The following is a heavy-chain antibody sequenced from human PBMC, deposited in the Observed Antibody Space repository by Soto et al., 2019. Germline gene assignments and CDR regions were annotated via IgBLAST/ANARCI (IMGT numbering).Heavy chain of an antibody. CDR1: GDSVSSGGTF. CDR3: AREWELLPYYVMDV. Sequence: QVPLPQSGPGQVKPSETLSLSCSVFGDSVSSGGTFWTWIRQPPGKGLEWIGSLSYAGRTNYNPSLTSRVNISLDASKTQFSLQFASVTAADTAVYFCAREWELLPYYVMDVWGQGTTVTVSS. J-gene: IGHJ6*02. D-gene: IGHD2-15*01. CDR2: LSYAGRT. V-gene: IGHV4-61*08.